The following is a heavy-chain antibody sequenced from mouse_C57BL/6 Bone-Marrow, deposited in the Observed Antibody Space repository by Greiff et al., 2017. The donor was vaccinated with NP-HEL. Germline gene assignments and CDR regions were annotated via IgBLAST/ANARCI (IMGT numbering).Heavy chain of an antibody. Sequence: VKLMESGPELVKPGASVKISCKASGYSFTSYYIHWVKQRPGQGLEWIGWIYPGSGNTKYNEKFKGKATLTADTSSSTAYMQLSSLTSEDSAVYYCARGRIYYGNSGDFDYWGQGTTLTVSS. D-gene: IGHD2-1*01. CDR2: IYPGSGNT. CDR1: GYSFTSYY. V-gene: IGHV1-66*01. J-gene: IGHJ2*01. CDR3: ARGRIYYGNSGDFDY.